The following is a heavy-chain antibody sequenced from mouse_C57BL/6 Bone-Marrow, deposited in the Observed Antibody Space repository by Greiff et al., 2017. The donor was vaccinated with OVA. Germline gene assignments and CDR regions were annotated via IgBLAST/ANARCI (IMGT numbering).Heavy chain of an antibody. CDR3: ARPGGSSYYWYFDV. Sequence: QVQLQQPGAELVKPGASVKLSCKASGYTFTSYWMHWVKQRPGQGLEWIGMIHPNSGSTNYNEKFKSKATLTVAKSSSTAYMQLSSLTSEDSAVYYCARPGGSSYYWYFDVWGTGTTVTVSS. CDR1: GYTFTSYW. V-gene: IGHV1-64*01. J-gene: IGHJ1*03. CDR2: IHPNSGST. D-gene: IGHD1-1*01.